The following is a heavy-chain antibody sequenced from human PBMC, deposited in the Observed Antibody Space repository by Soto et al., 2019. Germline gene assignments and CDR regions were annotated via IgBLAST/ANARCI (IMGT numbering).Heavy chain of an antibody. CDR1: GFTFSSYS. CDR3: GRNIFSQHNWFDP. D-gene: IGHD3-3*02. CDR2: ISSSSSYI. V-gene: IGHV3-21*01. J-gene: IGHJ5*02. Sequence: GSLRLSCAASGFTFSSYSMNWVRQAPGKGLEWVSSISSSSSYIYYADSVKGRFTISRDNAKNSLYLQMNSLRAEDTAVYYCGRNIFSQHNWFDPWGQGTLVTVSS.